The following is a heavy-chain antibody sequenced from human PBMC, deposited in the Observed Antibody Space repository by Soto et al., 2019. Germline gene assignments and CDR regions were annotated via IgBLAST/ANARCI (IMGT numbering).Heavy chain of an antibody. J-gene: IGHJ4*02. V-gene: IGHV3-74*01. D-gene: IGHD3-10*01. CDR2: IRHDGADS. CDR3: AADLVAGSGSLGH. Sequence: GGSLRLSCAASGFTFTSRWMHWVRQDPGKGLQWVSRIRHDGADSNYADFVGGRFTISRDNTKNTLHLQMNSLRAEDTAVYFCAADLVAGSGSLGHWGQGTLVTVSS. CDR1: GFTFTSRW.